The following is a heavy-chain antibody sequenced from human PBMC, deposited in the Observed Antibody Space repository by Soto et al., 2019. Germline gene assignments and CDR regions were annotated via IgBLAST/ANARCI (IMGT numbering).Heavy chain of an antibody. CDR2: INPNSGGT. CDR1: GYTFTGYY. CDR3: AREPLLFGVAFDYYYYRMDV. J-gene: IGHJ6*03. V-gene: IGHV1-2*04. D-gene: IGHD3-3*01. Sequence: ASMKVSCKASGYTFTGYYMHWVRQAPGQGLEWMGWINPNSGGTNYAQKFQGWVTMTRDTSISTAYMELGRLRSDDTAVYYCAREPLLFGVAFDYYYYRMDVWGTGPTVIVSS.